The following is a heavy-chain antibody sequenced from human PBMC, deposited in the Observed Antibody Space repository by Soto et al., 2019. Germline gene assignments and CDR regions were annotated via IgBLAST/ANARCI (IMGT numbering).Heavy chain of an antibody. Sequence: ASVKVSCKASGYTFTRYFIHWVRQAPGQRLEWMGWINAGNGNTKYSQKFQGRVTITSATSASTAYMELSSLRSEDTAVYYCARDGEVTIARGYFDYWGQGALVTVSS. CDR3: ARDGEVTIARGYFDY. V-gene: IGHV1-3*01. CDR1: GYTFTRYF. J-gene: IGHJ4*02. CDR2: INAGNGNT. D-gene: IGHD3-10*01.